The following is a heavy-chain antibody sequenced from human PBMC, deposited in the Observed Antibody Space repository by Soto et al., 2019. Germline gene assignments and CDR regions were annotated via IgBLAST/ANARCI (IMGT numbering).Heavy chain of an antibody. CDR2: ISGSGGST. V-gene: IGHV3-23*01. CDR1: GFTFSSYA. J-gene: IGHJ3*02. D-gene: IGHD3-3*01. Sequence: GGSLRLSCAASGFTFSSYAMSWVRQAPGKGLEWVSAISGSGGSTYYADSVKGRFPISRDNSKNTLYLQMNSLRAEDTDVYYCAKDQSSPPYYDFWSGYYVGAFDIWGQGTMVTVSS. CDR3: AKDQSSPPYYDFWSGYYVGAFDI.